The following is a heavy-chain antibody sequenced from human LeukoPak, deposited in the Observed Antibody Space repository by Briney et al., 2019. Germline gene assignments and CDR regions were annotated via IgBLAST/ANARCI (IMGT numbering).Heavy chain of an antibody. V-gene: IGHV3-43*02. CDR3: ARDVGSGWYVFDY. Sequence: GGSLRLSCAASGFTFDIYAMQWVRQAPGKGLEWVSLIVGDGDRTYYADSVEGRFTISRDNSKNSLFLQMNSLRTGDTAFYYCARDVGSGWYVFDYWGQGTLVTVSS. D-gene: IGHD6-19*01. J-gene: IGHJ4*02. CDR1: GFTFDIYA. CDR2: IVGDGDRT.